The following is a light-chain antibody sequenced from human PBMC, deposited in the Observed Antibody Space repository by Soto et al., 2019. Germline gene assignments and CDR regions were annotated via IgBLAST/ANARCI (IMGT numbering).Light chain of an antibody. CDR3: QQLTNFRFT. CDR1: KGINKF. Sequence: IQLTQSPSSLSAAVGDRVTITCRASKGINKFLAWYQQRPGKAPQLLVYGASTLQSGVPSRFSGSGSGTDFTLTIRSLQPEAFSAYYCQQLTNFRFTFGQGTKLDSK. CDR2: GAS. V-gene: IGKV1-9*01. J-gene: IGKJ2*01.